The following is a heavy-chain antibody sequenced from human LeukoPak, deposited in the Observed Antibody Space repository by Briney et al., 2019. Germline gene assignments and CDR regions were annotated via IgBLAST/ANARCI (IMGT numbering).Heavy chain of an antibody. J-gene: IGHJ4*02. D-gene: IGHD3-22*01. V-gene: IGHV1-46*01. Sequence: ASVKVSCRASGYTFTSYYMHWVRQAPGQGLEWMGIINPSGGSTSYAQKFQGRVTMTRDTSTSTVYMDLSSLRSEDTAVYYCARGAYYYDSSGYYPLHFDYWGQGTLVTVSS. CDR3: ARGAYYYDSSGYYPLHFDY. CDR2: INPSGGST. CDR1: GYTFTSYY.